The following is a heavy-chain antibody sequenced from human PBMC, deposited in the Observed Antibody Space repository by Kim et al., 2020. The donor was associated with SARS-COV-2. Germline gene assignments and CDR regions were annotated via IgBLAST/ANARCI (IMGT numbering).Heavy chain of an antibody. CDR2: IDPSDSYT. CDR1: GYRFTTYW. CDR3: ATAYNSGWSSNDY. Sequence: GESLKISCQGSGYRFTTYWIIWVRQMPGKGLEWMGRIDPSDSYTNYSPSFQGHVTISVDKSISTAYLQWSSLKALDTAMYYCATAYNSGWSSNDYWGQGTLVTVSS. D-gene: IGHD6-19*01. J-gene: IGHJ4*02. V-gene: IGHV5-10-1*01.